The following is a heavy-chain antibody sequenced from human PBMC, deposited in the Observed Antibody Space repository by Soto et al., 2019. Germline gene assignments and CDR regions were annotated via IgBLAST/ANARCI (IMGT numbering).Heavy chain of an antibody. Sequence: GASVKVSCKASGGTFSSSAISWVRQAPGQGLEWMGGIIPIFGTANYAQKFQGRVTITADESTSTAYMELSSLRSEDRAVYYCARDWRDYYGSGGNLYGMDFWCQGTTVTASS. D-gene: IGHD3-10*01. CDR2: IIPIFGTA. CDR3: ARDWRDYYGSGGNLYGMDF. V-gene: IGHV1-69*13. J-gene: IGHJ6*02. CDR1: GGTFSSSA.